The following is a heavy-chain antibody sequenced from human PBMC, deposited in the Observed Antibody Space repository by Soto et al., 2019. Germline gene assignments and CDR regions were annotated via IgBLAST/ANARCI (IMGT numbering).Heavy chain of an antibody. CDR2: ISGSGGST. Sequence: EVQLLESGGGLVQPGGSLRLSCAASGFTFSSYAMNWVRQAPGKGLEWVSAISGSGGSTYYADSVKGRFTISRDNSKNTPYLQMNSLRAEDTAVYYCAKGVWELDHYYYYGMDVWGQGTTVTVSS. D-gene: IGHD1-26*01. CDR3: AKGVWELDHYYYYGMDV. V-gene: IGHV3-23*01. CDR1: GFTFSSYA. J-gene: IGHJ6*02.